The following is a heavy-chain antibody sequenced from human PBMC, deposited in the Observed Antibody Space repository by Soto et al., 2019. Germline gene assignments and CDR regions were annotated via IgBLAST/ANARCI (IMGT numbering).Heavy chain of an antibody. CDR2: IYYSGST. CDR1: GGSISSSSYY. V-gene: IGHV4-39*01. D-gene: IGHD3-3*01. J-gene: IGHJ5*02. Sequence: QLQLQESGPGLVKPSETLSLTCTVSGGSISSSSYYWGWIRQPPGKGLEGIGSIYYSGSTYYNPSLKSRVTISVDTSKNQFSLKLSSVTAADTAVYYWARRYVLRFLEWLTGPNWFDPWGQGTLVTVSS. CDR3: ARRYVLRFLEWLTGPNWFDP.